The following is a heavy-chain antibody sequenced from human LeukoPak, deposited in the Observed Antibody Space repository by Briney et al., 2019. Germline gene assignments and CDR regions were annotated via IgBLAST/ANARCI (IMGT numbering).Heavy chain of an antibody. CDR2: ISSSSSYI. Sequence: PGGSLRLSCAASGFTLSSYSMNWVRQAPGKGLEWVSSISSSSSYIYYADSVKGRFTISRDNAKNSLYLQMNSLSAEDTAVYYCARERRGPGAFDIWGQGTMVTVSS. J-gene: IGHJ3*02. CDR1: GFTLSSYS. D-gene: IGHD5-12*01. V-gene: IGHV3-21*01. CDR3: ARERRGPGAFDI.